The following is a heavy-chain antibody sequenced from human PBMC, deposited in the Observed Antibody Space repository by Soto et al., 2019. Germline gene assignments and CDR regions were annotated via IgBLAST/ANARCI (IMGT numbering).Heavy chain of an antibody. Sequence: SETLSLTCTVSGGSISSGGYYRSWIRQHPGKGLEWIGYIYYSGSTYCNPSLKSRVTISVDTSKNQFSLKLSSVTAADTAVYYCARGGYCSSTSCYTGWFDPWGQGTLVTVSS. J-gene: IGHJ5*02. CDR2: IYYSGST. D-gene: IGHD2-2*02. CDR3: ARGGYCSSTSCYTGWFDP. V-gene: IGHV4-31*03. CDR1: GGSISSGGYY.